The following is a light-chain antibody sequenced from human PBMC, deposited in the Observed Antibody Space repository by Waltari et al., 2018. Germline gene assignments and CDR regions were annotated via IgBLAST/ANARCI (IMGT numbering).Light chain of an antibody. V-gene: IGLV8-61*01. CDR1: SGSVSSTSY. CDR2: KAT. Sequence: QTVVTQEPSLSVSPGGTVTLTCALSSGSVSSTSYATWYQQTPGQAPRTLVYKATSRSSGVPDRSSGSILGNKAALTITGAQADDESDYYCSLYTGSGIWVFGGGTKLTVL. CDR3: SLYTGSGIWV. J-gene: IGLJ3*02.